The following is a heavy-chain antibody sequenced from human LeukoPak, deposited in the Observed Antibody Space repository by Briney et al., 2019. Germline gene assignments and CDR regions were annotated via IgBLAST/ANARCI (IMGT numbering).Heavy chain of an antibody. CDR3: ARTSIAARRANAFDI. J-gene: IGHJ3*02. Sequence: PSQTLSLTCAVSGGSISSGGYSWSWIRQPPGKGLEWIGYIYHSGSTYYNPSLKSRVAISVDRSKNQFSLKLSSVTAADTAVYYCARTSIAARRANAFDIWGQGTMVTVSS. V-gene: IGHV4-30-2*01. CDR1: GGSISSGGYS. CDR2: IYHSGST. D-gene: IGHD6-6*01.